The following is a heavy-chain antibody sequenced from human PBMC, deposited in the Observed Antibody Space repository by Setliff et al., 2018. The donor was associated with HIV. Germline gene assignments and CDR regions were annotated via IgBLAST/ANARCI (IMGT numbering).Heavy chain of an antibody. CDR3: VRGWDDKVSTISAPYYYYMDV. V-gene: IGHV4-34*01. J-gene: IGHJ6*03. CDR1: GGSFSDYY. D-gene: IGHD5-12*01. CDR2: IYYSGSA. Sequence: SETLSLTCAVYGGSFSDYYWGWIRQPPGKGLEWIGSIYYSGSAYYNPSLRSRVTIRVDMSKNQFSLEVTAVTAADTAVYYCVRGWDDKVSTISAPYYYYMDVWGKGTTVTVSS.